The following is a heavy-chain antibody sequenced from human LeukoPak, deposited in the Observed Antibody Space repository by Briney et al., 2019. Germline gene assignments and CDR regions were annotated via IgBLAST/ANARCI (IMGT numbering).Heavy chain of an antibody. CDR2: MNPNTGTT. J-gene: IGHJ4*02. V-gene: IGHV1-8*03. CDR1: GYTFSNYD. Sequence: ASVKVSCKTSGYTFSNYDVNWVRQATGQGLEWMGWMNPNTGTTGYAEKFQGRVTFSRDTSETTAYMEVSSLRSDDTAVYYCARAPYSSSSNDYWGQGTLVTVSS. CDR3: ARAPYSSSSNDY. D-gene: IGHD6-6*01.